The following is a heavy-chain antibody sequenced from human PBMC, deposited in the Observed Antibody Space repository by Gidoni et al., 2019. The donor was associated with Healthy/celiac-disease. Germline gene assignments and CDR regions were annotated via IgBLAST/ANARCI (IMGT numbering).Heavy chain of an antibody. V-gene: IGHV3-11*01. CDR2: ISSCGSTI. CDR3: ARAPDPGLYPRYYFDY. J-gene: IGHJ4*02. D-gene: IGHD2-2*01. Sequence: QVQLVESGGGLVKPGGSLRLSWAASGFPFSDYYMSWIRQAPGKGLEWVSYISSCGSTIYYADSVKGRFTISRDNAKNSLYLQMNRLRAEDTAVYYCARAPDPGLYPRYYFDYWGQGTLVTVSS. CDR1: GFPFSDYY.